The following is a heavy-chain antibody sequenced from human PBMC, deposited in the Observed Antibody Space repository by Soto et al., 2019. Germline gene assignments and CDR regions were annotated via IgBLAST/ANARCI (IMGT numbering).Heavy chain of an antibody. Sequence: QVHLVQSGAEVKKPGASVKVSCQGSGYAFTTYGITWVRQAPGQGLEWMGWISAHNGNTNYAQKLQCRVTVTRDTSTSTAVIELRSMRYDDTFVYQSARGRYGDYSGQGALVTVSS. CDR3: ARGRYGDY. D-gene: IGHD1-1*01. J-gene: IGHJ4*02. V-gene: IGHV1-18*01. CDR2: ISAHNGNT. CDR1: GYAFTTYG.